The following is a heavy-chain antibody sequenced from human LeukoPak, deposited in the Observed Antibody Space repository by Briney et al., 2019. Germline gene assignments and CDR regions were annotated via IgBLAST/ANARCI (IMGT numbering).Heavy chain of an antibody. D-gene: IGHD2-21*01. J-gene: IGHJ4*02. Sequence: ASVKVSCKASGYIYTKYVVHWVRQAPGQRPEWMGWIKAGNGDTKYSQNFQDRLTITRDTSASTVYMELSSLTSEDTALYYCARDDCGDTCYPGGYWGQGTLVTVSS. CDR3: ARDDCGDTCYPGGY. CDR1: GYIYTKYV. CDR2: IKAGNGDT. V-gene: IGHV1-3*01.